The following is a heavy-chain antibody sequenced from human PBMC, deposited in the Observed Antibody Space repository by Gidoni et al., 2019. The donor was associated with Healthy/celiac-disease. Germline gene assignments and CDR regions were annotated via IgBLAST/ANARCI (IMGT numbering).Heavy chain of an antibody. CDR2: IYYSGST. Sequence: QLQLQESGPGLVKPSETLSLTCTVSGGSISSSSYYWGWIRQPPGKGLEWIGSIYYSGSTYYNPSLKSRVTISVDTSKNQFSLKLSSVTAADTAVYYCARHYGSGSYYPEYFQHWGQGTLVTVSS. CDR3: ARHYGSGSYYPEYFQH. D-gene: IGHD3-10*01. J-gene: IGHJ1*01. CDR1: GGSISSSSYY. V-gene: IGHV4-39*01.